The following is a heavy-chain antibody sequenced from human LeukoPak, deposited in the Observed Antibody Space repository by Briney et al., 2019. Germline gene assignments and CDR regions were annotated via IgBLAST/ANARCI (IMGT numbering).Heavy chain of an antibody. CDR3: AAGDFWSGLYAFDI. V-gene: IGHV1-58*01. CDR1: GFTFTSSA. J-gene: IGHJ3*02. D-gene: IGHD3-3*01. CDR2: LVVGSGNT. Sequence: GASVKVSCKASGFTFTSSAVQWVRLARGQRLEWIGWLVVGSGNTNYAQKFQERVTITRDMSTSTAYMELSSLRSEDTAVYYCAAGDFWSGLYAFDIWGQGTMVTVSS.